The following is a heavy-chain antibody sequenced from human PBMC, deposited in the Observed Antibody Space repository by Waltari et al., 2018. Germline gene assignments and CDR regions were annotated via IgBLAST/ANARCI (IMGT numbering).Heavy chain of an antibody. D-gene: IGHD3-3*01. CDR3: ARVRTGD. J-gene: IGHJ4*02. CDR1: GFTLSSYA. V-gene: IGHV3-30-3*01. CDR2: ISYDGSNK. Sequence: QVQLVESGGGVVQPGRSLRLSCAASGFTLSSYAMHWVRQAPGKGLEWVAVISYDGSNKYYADSVKGRFTISRDNSKNTLYLQMNSLRAEDTAVYYCARVRTGDWGQGTLVTVSS.